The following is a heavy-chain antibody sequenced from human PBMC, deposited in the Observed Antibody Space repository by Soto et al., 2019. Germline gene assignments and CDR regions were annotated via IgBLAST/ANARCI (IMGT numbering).Heavy chain of an antibody. CDR1: GFTFTNYA. V-gene: IGHV3-23*01. CDR2: FSAGGGRT. J-gene: IGHJ3*02. CDR3: ARNWGVATTSAAFDM. D-gene: IGHD1-1*01. Sequence: GGSLRLSCAASGFTFTNYAMTWLRQAPGKGLEWVSSFSAGGGRTYYADSVKGRFTVSKDYSKNTVFLQMNTPRAEDTAVYYCARNWGVATTSAAFDMWGRGTLVTVSS.